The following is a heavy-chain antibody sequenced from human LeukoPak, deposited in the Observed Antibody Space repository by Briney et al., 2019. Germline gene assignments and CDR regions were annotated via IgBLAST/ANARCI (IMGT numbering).Heavy chain of an antibody. CDR1: GGSIRSGSYY. Sequence: PSETLSLTCTVSGGSIRSGSYYWSWIRQPAGKGLEWIGRVYTSGSTNYNPSLKSRVTISVDTSKNQFSLKLSSVTAADTAVYYCARGPSRTEWLRPNYYYYYMDVWGKGTTVTISS. V-gene: IGHV4-61*02. J-gene: IGHJ6*03. CDR2: VYTSGST. D-gene: IGHD5-12*01. CDR3: ARGPSRTEWLRPNYYYYYMDV.